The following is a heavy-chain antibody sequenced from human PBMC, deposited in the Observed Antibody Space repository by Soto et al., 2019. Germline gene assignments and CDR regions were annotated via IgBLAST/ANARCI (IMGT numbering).Heavy chain of an antibody. D-gene: IGHD2-15*01. CDR2: IKFDGRST. Sequence: EVQLVESGGGLVQPAGSLRLSCAPSGFTFSSYWMHWVRQARGKGLVWVSRIKFDGRSTNYADSVKGRFTISRDNANNTVYLQMNSLRDENTALYYFAIGIWNYYETDVWGQGTTVSVSS. CDR1: GFTFSSYW. V-gene: IGHV3-74*01. J-gene: IGHJ6*02. CDR3: AIGIWNYYETDV.